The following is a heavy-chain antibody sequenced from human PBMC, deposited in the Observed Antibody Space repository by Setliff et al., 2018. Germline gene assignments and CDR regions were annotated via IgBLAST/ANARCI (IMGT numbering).Heavy chain of an antibody. J-gene: IGHJ6*03. CDR3: ARMSGFLYMDA. Sequence: SGTLSLTCTVSDDSISSRHYYWSWIRQPAGKGLEWLGQIYTSWSTNYNPSLKGRATLSIDASKKQFSLKLTSVTAADTAVYYCARMSGFLYMDAWGKGTTVTVSS. V-gene: IGHV4-61*09. D-gene: IGHD3-3*01. CDR1: DDSISSRHYY. CDR2: IYTSWST.